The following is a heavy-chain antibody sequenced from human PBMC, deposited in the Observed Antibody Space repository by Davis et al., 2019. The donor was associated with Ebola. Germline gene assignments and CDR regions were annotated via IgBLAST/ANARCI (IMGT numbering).Heavy chain of an antibody. CDR1: GGSFSGYY. CDR3: AKAYDSSGYAWFGP. V-gene: IGHV4-34*12. Sequence: SETLSLTCAVYGGSFSGYYWGWIRQPPGKGLEWIGTIFHSGSTYYNPSLKSRVTISVDTSKNQFSLKLSSVTAADTAVYFCAKAYDSSGYAWFGPWGQGTLVTVSS. D-gene: IGHD3-22*01. J-gene: IGHJ5*02. CDR2: IFHSGST.